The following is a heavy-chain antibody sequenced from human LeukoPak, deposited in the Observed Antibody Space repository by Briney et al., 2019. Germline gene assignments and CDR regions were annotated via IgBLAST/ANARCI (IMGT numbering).Heavy chain of an antibody. D-gene: IGHD3-3*01. CDR3: ARDSAIFGVVIGYYFDY. J-gene: IGHJ4*02. Sequence: ASVTVSCKASGYTFTSYYMHWVRQAPGQGLEWMGIINPSGGSTSYAQKFQGRVTMTRDTSTSTVYMELSSLRPEDTAVYYCARDSAIFGVVIGYYFDYWGQGTLVTVSS. V-gene: IGHV1-46*01. CDR1: GYTFTSYY. CDR2: INPSGGST.